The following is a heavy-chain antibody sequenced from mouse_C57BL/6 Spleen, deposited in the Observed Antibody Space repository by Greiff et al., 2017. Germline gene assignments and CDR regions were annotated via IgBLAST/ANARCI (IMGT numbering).Heavy chain of an antibody. CDR3: AKDLANWDGCFDY. CDR2: IWRGGST. V-gene: IGHV2-5*01. CDR1: GFSLTSYG. J-gene: IGHJ2*01. Sequence: VMLVESGPGLVQPSQSLSITCTVSGFSLTSYGVHWVRQSPGKGLEWLGVIWRGGSTDYNAAFMSRLSITKDNSKSQVFFKMNSLQADDTAIYYCAKDLANWDGCFDYWGQGTTLTVSS. D-gene: IGHD4-1*01.